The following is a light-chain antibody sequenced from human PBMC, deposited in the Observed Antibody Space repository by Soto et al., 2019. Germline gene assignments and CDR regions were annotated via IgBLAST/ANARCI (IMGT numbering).Light chain of an antibody. CDR2: WAS. CDR1: RSIFSSSHNKDF. V-gene: IGKV4-1*01. J-gene: IGKJ4*01. Sequence: DVVMTQSPDSLAVSLGERATINCKSSRSIFSSSHNKDFLSWYQHQPGQPPKLPLYWASTRAPGVPDRFSGSGSGTDFTLTISSLQPEDFATYYCQYLKSFPLTFGGGTKVEIK. CDR3: QYLKSFPLT.